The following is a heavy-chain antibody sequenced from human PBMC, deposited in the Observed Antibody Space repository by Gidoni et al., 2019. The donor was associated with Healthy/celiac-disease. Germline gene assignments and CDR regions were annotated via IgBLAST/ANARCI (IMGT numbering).Heavy chain of an antibody. J-gene: IGHJ6*02. CDR3: ARGPPSLGDSSGYYPPDYYYYGMDV. CDR1: GGTFSSYA. V-gene: IGHV1-69*01. Sequence: QVQLVQSGAEVKKPGSSVKVSCKASGGTFSSYAIRWVRQAPGQGLEWMGGIIPIFGTANYAQKFQGSVTITADESTSTAYMELSSLRSEDTAVYYCARGPPSLGDSSGYYPPDYYYYGMDVWGQGTTVTVSS. CDR2: IIPIFGTA. D-gene: IGHD3-22*01.